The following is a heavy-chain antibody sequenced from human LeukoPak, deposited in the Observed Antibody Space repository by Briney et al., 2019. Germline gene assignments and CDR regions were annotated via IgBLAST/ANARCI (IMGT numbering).Heavy chain of an antibody. CDR2: INHSGST. CDR3: ARGITIFSDAFDI. D-gene: IGHD3-3*01. CDR1: GGSISSYY. V-gene: IGHV4-34*01. Sequence: SETLSLTCTVSGGSISSYYWSWIRQPPGKGLEWIGEINHSGSTNYNPSLKSRVTISVDTSKNQFSLKLSSVTAADTAVYYCARGITIFSDAFDIWGQGTMVTVSS. J-gene: IGHJ3*02.